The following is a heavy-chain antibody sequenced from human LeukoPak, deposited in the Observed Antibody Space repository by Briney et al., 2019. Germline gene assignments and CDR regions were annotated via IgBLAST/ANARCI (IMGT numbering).Heavy chain of an antibody. Sequence: PGRSLRLSCAASGFTFSSYAMHWVRQAPGKGLEWVAVISYDGSNKYYADSVKGRSTISRDNSKNTLYLQMNRLRAEDTAVYYCATNVQQQLTLDYWGQGTLVTVSS. CDR2: ISYDGSNK. CDR3: ATNVQQQLTLDY. CDR1: GFTFSSYA. V-gene: IGHV3-30-3*01. J-gene: IGHJ4*02. D-gene: IGHD6-13*01.